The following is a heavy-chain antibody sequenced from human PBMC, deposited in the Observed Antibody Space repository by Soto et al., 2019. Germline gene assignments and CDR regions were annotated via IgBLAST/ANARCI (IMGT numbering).Heavy chain of an antibody. CDR3: ARSDYGDYVRPDY. D-gene: IGHD4-17*01. J-gene: IGHJ4*02. Sequence: QVQLVQSGAEVKKPGSSVKVSCKASGGTFSSDNIIWVRQAPGQGLEWMGRIIPGLSLANYAQKFQGRVAMTTDKSTSTAYMELSSLRSEDTAVYYCARSDYGDYVRPDYWGQGTLVTVSS. V-gene: IGHV1-69*02. CDR2: IIPGLSLA. CDR1: GGTFSSDN.